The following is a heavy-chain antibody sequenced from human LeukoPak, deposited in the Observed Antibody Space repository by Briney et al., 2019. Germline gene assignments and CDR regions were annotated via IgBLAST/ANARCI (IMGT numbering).Heavy chain of an antibody. Sequence: GGSLRLFCAASGFTFSSYAMSWVRQAPGKGLEWVSAISGSGTTYYADSVKGRFTISRDNSKNTLYLQMSSLRAEDTAVYFCAKDPYSDSSGYRYFFDYWGQGTLVTVSS. CDR1: GFTFSSYA. CDR3: AKDPYSDSSGYRYFFDY. D-gene: IGHD3-22*01. V-gene: IGHV3-23*01. J-gene: IGHJ4*02. CDR2: ISGSGTT.